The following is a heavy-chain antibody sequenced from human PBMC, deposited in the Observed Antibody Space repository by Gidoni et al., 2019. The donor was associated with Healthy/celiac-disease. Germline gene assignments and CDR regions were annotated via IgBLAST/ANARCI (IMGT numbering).Heavy chain of an antibody. CDR2: INPSGGST. Sequence: QVQLVQSGAEVTKPGASVQASCTASGYPFTSYYMHWVRQAPGQGLEWMGIINPSGGSTSYAQKFQGRVTMTRDTSTSTVYMELSSLRSEDTAVYYCARGDWGKWLGFDYWGQGTLVTVSS. CDR1: GYPFTSYY. V-gene: IGHV1-46*01. CDR3: ARGDWGKWLGFDY. J-gene: IGHJ4*02. D-gene: IGHD5-12*01.